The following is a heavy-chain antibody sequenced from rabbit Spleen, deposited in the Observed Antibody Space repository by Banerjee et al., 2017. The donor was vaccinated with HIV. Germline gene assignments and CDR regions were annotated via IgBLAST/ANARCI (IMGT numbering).Heavy chain of an antibody. J-gene: IGHJ4*01. CDR1: GVSFSSSSY. D-gene: IGHD6-1*01. CDR2: IDTGSSGFT. V-gene: IGHV1S40*01. Sequence: QSLEESGGDLVKPGASLTLTCTASGVSFSSSSYMCWVRQAPGKGLEWIACIDTGSSGFTYFATWAKGRFTCSKTSSTTVTLQMTRLTAADTATYFCARDNGGYTYAKDLWGPGTLVTVS. CDR3: ARDNGGYTYAKDL.